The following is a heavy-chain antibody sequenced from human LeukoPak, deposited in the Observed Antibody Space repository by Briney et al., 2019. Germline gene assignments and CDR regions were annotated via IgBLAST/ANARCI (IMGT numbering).Heavy chain of an antibody. CDR2: ISSSSSTI. CDR1: GFTFSSYS. J-gene: IGHJ4*02. D-gene: IGHD3-22*01. CDR3: ARPYYYDSSGYSDDY. V-gene: IGHV3-48*01. Sequence: GGSLRLSCAASGFTFSSYSMNWVRQAPGRGLEWVSYISSSSSTIYYADSVKGRFTISRDNAKSSLYLQMNSLRAEDTAVYYCARPYYYDSSGYSDDYWGQGTLVTVSS.